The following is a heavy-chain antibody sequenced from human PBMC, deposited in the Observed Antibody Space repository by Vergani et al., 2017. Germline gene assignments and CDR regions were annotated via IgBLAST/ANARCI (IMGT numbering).Heavy chain of an antibody. CDR2: IYYSGST. CDR3: AREDVVVVPAAIMGYYYYYYGMDV. D-gene: IGHD2-2*02. CDR1: GGSISSSSYY. J-gene: IGHJ6*02. V-gene: IGHV4-39*07. Sequence: QLQLQESGPGLVKPSETLSLTCTVSGGSISSSSYYWGWIRQPPGKGLEWIGSIYYSGSTYYNPSLKSRVTISVDTSENQFSLKLSSVTAADTAVYYCAREDVVVVPAAIMGYYYYYYGMDVWGQGTTVTVSS.